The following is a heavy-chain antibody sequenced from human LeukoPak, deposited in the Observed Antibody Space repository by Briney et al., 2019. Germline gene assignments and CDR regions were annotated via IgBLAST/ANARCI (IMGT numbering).Heavy chain of an antibody. J-gene: IGHJ4*02. D-gene: IGHD1-26*01. V-gene: IGHV1-18*01. CDR1: GYTFTSYG. CDR2: ISAYNGNT. CDR3: ARVGATGPFDY. Sequence: ASLKVSCKAAGYTFTSYGISWVRKAPGQGLEWMGWISAYNGNTNYAQKLQGRVTMTTETSTSTAYMELRSLRSDDTAVYYCARVGATGPFDYWGQGTLVTVSS.